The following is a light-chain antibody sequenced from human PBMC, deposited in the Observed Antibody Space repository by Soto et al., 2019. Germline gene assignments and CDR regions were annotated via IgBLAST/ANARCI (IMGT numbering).Light chain of an antibody. J-gene: IGKJ1*01. Sequence: DIVMTQSPATLSVYPGERATLSCRASQSVSSKLAWYQQKPGQAPRLLIYGASTRATSGPARFSGSGSGTEFTLTISSLQSEDFATYYCQHYNSYSEAFGQGTKVDIK. CDR2: GAS. V-gene: IGKV3-15*01. CDR3: QHYNSYSEA. CDR1: QSVSSK.